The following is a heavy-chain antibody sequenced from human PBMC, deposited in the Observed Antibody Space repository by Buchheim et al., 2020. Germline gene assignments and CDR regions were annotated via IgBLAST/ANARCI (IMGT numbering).Heavy chain of an antibody. J-gene: IGHJ6*02. V-gene: IGHV1-46*01. Sequence: QVQLVQSGAEVKKPGASVKVSCKASGYTFTNYYMHWVRQAPGQGLEWMGILNPSGGITIYAQKFQGRFTMTSDTSTSTVYMELSSLRSEDTAVYYCARSGYCSSTSCYLRRMDVWGQGTT. CDR2: LNPSGGIT. CDR1: GYTFTNYY. D-gene: IGHD2-2*01. CDR3: ARSGYCSSTSCYLRRMDV.